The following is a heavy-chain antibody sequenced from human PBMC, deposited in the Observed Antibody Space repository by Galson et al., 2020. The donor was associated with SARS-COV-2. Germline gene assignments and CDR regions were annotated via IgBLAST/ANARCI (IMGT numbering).Heavy chain of an antibody. Sequence: GGSLRLSCTASGFTFGDYAMSWFRQAPGKGLEWVGFIRSKAYGGTTEYAASVKGRFTISRDDSKSIAYLQMNSLKTEDTAVYYCTRAYYDSSGYYYYYYYYGMDVWGQGTTVTVSS. CDR1: GFTFGDYA. J-gene: IGHJ6*02. CDR3: TRAYYDSSGYYYYYYYYGMDV. CDR2: IRSKAYGGTT. V-gene: IGHV3-49*03. D-gene: IGHD3-22*01.